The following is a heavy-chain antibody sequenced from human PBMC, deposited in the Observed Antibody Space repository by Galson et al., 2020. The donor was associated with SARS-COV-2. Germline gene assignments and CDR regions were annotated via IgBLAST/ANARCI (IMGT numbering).Heavy chain of an antibody. CDR3: ARGGGLGYCSGGSCQGWFDP. J-gene: IGHJ5*02. CDR2: IYSGGST. V-gene: IGHV3-53*01. D-gene: IGHD2-15*01. CDR1: GFTVSSNY. Sequence: GESLKISCAASGFTVSSNYMSWVRQAPGKGLEWVSVIYSGGSTYYADSVKGRFTISRDNSKNTLYLQMNSLRAADTAVYYCARGGGLGYCSGGSCQGWFDPWGQGTLVTVSS.